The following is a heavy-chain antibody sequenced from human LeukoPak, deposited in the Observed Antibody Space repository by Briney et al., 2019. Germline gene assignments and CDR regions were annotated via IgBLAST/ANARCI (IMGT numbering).Heavy chain of an antibody. Sequence: GESLKISCKGSGYSFTSYWIGWVRQMPGKGLERMGIIYPGDSDTRYSPSFQGQVTISADKSISTDYLQWSSLKASDTAMYYCSRRHSSGLFDPWGQGTLVTVSS. D-gene: IGHD6-19*01. CDR1: GYSFTSYW. J-gene: IGHJ5*02. V-gene: IGHV5-51*01. CDR3: SRRHSSGLFDP. CDR2: IYPGDSDT.